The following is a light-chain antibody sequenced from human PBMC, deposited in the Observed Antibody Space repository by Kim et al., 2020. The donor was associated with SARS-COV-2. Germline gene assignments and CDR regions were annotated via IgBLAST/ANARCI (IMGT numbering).Light chain of an antibody. J-gene: IGKJ2*01. Sequence: DIVMTQSPDSLAVSLGERATINCKSSQSVLYSSNNKNYLAWYQQKPGQPPKLLICWASTRESGVPDRFSGSGSGTDFTLTISSLQAEDVAVYYCQQYWAFGQGTKLEI. V-gene: IGKV4-1*01. CDR2: WAS. CDR1: QSVLYSSNNKNY. CDR3: QQYWA.